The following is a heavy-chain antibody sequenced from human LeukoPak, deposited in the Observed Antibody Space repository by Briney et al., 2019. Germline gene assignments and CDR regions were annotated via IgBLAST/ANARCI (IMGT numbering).Heavy chain of an antibody. J-gene: IGHJ4*02. CDR1: GYSISSGYY. V-gene: IGHV4-38-2*02. D-gene: IGHD3-9*01. CDR2: FYHSGST. Sequence: SETLSLTCTVSGYSISSGYYWGWIRQPPGKGLEWIGSFYHSGSTFYNPSLKSRVTISVDTSKNQFSLKLSSVTAADTAVYYCARARKLRYFDWLQFDYWGQGTLVTVSS. CDR3: ARARKLRYFDWLQFDY.